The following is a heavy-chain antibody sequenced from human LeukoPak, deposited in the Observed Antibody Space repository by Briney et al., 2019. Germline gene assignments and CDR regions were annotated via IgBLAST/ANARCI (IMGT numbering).Heavy chain of an antibody. CDR1: GGSISSYY. D-gene: IGHD4-23*01. CDR3: ARVYGNWEFDS. Sequence: PSETLSLTCTVSGGSISSYYWSWIRQPPGKGLEWIGYIYYSGSTNYNPSLKSRVTISVDTSKNQFSLKLSSVTAADTAVYYCARVYGNWEFDSWGQGTLVTVSS. J-gene: IGHJ4*02. CDR2: IYYSGST. V-gene: IGHV4-59*01.